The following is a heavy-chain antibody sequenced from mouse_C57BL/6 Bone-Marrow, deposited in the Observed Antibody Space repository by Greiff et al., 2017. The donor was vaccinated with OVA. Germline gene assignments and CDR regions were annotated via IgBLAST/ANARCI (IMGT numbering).Heavy chain of an antibody. V-gene: IGHV1-5*01. CDR2: IYPGNSDT. Sequence: EVQLQQSGTVLARPGASVKMSCKTSGYTFTSYWMHWVKQRPGQGLEWIGAIYPGNSDTSYNQKFKGKAKLTADTSASTAYMELSSLTNEDSAVYYCTRWLLRFAYWGQGTLVTVSA. D-gene: IGHD2-3*01. J-gene: IGHJ3*01. CDR3: TRWLLRFAY. CDR1: GYTFTSYW.